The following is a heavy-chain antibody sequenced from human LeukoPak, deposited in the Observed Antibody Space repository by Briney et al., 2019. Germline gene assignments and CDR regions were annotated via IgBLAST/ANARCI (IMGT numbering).Heavy chain of an antibody. CDR2: ISWNSGSI. D-gene: IGHD3-22*01. J-gene: IGHJ4*02. V-gene: IGHV3-9*01. CDR1: GVTFDDYA. Sequence: GGSLRLSCAASGVTFDDYAMHWVRQGQGKGVEGVSGISWNSGSIVYADSVKGGLTISRDNAKNSLYMQKNRLRAEETALYYCAKDGTYYYDSSGYWGYFDYLVQGTLVTVSS. CDR3: AKDGTYYYDSSGYWGYFDY.